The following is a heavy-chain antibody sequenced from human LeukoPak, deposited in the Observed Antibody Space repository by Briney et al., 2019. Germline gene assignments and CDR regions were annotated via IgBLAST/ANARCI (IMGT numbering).Heavy chain of an antibody. V-gene: IGHV4-59*01. Sequence: PSETLSLTCTVSGGSISSYYWSWIRQPPGKGLEWIGYIYYSGSTNYNPSLKSRVTISVDTSKNQFSLKLSSVTAADTAVYYCATSYSSGWYGRRVAFDIWGQGTMVTVSS. J-gene: IGHJ3*02. CDR3: ATSYSSGWYGRRVAFDI. CDR2: IYYSGST. D-gene: IGHD6-19*01. CDR1: GGSISSYY.